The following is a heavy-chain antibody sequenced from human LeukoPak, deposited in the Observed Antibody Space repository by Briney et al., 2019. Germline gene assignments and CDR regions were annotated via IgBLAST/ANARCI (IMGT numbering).Heavy chain of an antibody. CDR3: ATEGFRGVLFHI. D-gene: IGHD3-10*01. V-gene: IGHV3-66*01. CDR1: GFTVSSNY. J-gene: IGHJ3*02. Sequence: GGSLRLSCAAPGFTVSSNYMSWVRQAPGKGLNWVPVLHSGGNTYYADSVQGRFTISRDNSRNTLYLQMNSLRVEDTAVYYCATEGFRGVLFHIWGQGTVVTVSS. CDR2: LHSGGNT.